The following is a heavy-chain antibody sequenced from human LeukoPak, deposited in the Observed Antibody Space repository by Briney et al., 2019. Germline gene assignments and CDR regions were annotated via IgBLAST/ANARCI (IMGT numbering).Heavy chain of an antibody. V-gene: IGHV4-34*01. CDR2: INHSGST. J-gene: IGHJ6*02. D-gene: IGHD3-10*01. CDR3: ARGTTRTSGSYFGGPHYGMDV. Sequence: GSLRLSCAASGFTFSSYSMNWVRQPPGKGLEWIGEINHSGSTNYNPSLKSRVTISVDTSKNQFSLKLSSVTAADTAVYYCARGTTRTSGSYFGGPHYGMDVWGQGTTVTVSS. CDR1: GFTFSSYS.